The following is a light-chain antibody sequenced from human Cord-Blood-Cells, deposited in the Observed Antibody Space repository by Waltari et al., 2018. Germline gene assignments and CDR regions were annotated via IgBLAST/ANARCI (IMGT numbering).Light chain of an antibody. Sequence: QSALTQPASVSGSPGQSSTISCTGTISDVGSYNLVSWYQQHPGKAPKLMIYEGSKRPSGVSNRFSGSKSGNTASLTISGLQAEDEADYYCCSYAGSSTVVFGGGTKLTVL. V-gene: IGLV2-23*01. CDR3: CSYAGSSTVV. CDR1: ISDVGSYNL. J-gene: IGLJ2*01. CDR2: EGS.